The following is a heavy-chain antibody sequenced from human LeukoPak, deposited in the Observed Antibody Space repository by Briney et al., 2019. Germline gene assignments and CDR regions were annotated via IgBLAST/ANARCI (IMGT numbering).Heavy chain of an antibody. J-gene: IGHJ4*02. CDR3: AKDDGWVQYDN. CDR1: GFTFSSYA. D-gene: IGHD5-24*01. CDR2: IRGDGVTT. Sequence: QPGGSLRLSCAASGFTFSSYAMSGVRQAPGKGLEWGGGIRGDGVTTYYADSVNGRFTISIDNSKNTLDLQMNSLRAEDTAVYYCAKDDGWVQYDNWGQGTLVTVSS. V-gene: IGHV3-23*01.